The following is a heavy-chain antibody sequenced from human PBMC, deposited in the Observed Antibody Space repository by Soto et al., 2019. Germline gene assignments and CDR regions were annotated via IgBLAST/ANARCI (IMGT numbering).Heavy chain of an antibody. CDR3: ARDGGLAYCGGDCYHYYYGMDV. CDR2: IYSGGST. D-gene: IGHD2-21*02. J-gene: IGHJ6*02. Sequence: EVQLVESGGGLIQPGGSLRLSCAASGFTVSSNYMSWVRQAPGKGRDGVSVIYSGGSTYYADSVKGRFTISRDNSKNTLYLQMNSLRAEDTAVYYCARDGGLAYCGGDCYHYYYGMDVWGQGTTVTVSS. V-gene: IGHV3-53*01. CDR1: GFTVSSNY.